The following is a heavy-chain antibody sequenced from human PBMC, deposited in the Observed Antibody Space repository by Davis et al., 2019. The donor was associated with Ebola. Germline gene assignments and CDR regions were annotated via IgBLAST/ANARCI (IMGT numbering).Heavy chain of an antibody. D-gene: IGHD6-13*01. CDR2: ISAGGGST. V-gene: IGHV3-23*01. CDR1: GLTFSSSA. J-gene: IGHJ3*02. Sequence: GGSLRLSCPASGLTFSSSAMSWVRQAPGKGLEWVSGISAGGGSTYYADSVKGRFTISRDNAKNSLYLQMTSLRDEDTAVYYCATIRSTIATADRDIWGQGTMVTVSS. CDR3: ATIRSTIATADRDI.